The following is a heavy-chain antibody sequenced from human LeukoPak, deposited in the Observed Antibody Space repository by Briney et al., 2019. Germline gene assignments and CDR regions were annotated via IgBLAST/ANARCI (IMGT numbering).Heavy chain of an antibody. V-gene: IGHV3-66*01. CDR3: ARALRGYSYVLDY. CDR1: GFTVSSNY. Sequence: TGGSLRLSCAVSGFTVSSNYMSWVRQAPGKGLEWVSVIYSDRSTYYADSVKGRFTISRDNSKNTLFLQMNSLRADDTAVYFCARALRGYSYVLDYWGQGTLVTVSS. CDR2: IYSDRST. J-gene: IGHJ4*02. D-gene: IGHD5-18*01.